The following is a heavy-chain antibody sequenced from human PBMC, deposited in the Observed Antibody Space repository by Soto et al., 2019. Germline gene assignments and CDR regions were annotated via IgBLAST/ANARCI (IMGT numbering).Heavy chain of an antibody. V-gene: IGHV1-18*01. D-gene: IGHD3-16*01. CDR2: ISAYNGNT. CDR1: GYTFTSYG. J-gene: IGHJ4*02. CDR3: ARASPPPRE. Sequence: QVRLVQSGAEVKKPGASVKVSCKASGYTFTSYGISWVRQAAGQGLEWMGWISAYNGNTNYAQNCQGRVTMTTDASTRTAYVELRSLRSDETAVYHCARASPPPREWGQGTLVTVSS.